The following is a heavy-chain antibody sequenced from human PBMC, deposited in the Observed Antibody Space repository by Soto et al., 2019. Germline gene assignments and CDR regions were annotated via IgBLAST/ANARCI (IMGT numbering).Heavy chain of an antibody. V-gene: IGHV4-30-4*01. CDR1: GGSISSGDYY. J-gene: IGHJ4*02. CDR2: IYYSGST. CDR3: ARAWTSRWYFDY. Sequence: SETLFLTCTVSGGSISSGDYYWSWIRQPPGKGLEWIGYIYYSGSTYYNPSLKSRVTISVDTSKNQFSLKLSSVTAADTAVYYRARAWTSRWYFDYWGQGTLVTVSS. D-gene: IGHD4-17*01.